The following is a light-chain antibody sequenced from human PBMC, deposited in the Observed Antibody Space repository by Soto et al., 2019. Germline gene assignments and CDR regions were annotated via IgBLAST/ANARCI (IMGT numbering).Light chain of an antibody. V-gene: IGLV2-8*01. CDR1: SSDVGGYDY. Sequence: QSALTKPPSASGSPGQSVTISCTGTSSDVGGYDYVSWYQQHPGKAPKLIIYEVTERPSGVPDRFSGSRSGNTASLTVSGLQAEDEADHYCSSFAGNNMNNIVVFGGGTKLTVL. J-gene: IGLJ2*01. CDR2: EVT. CDR3: SSFAGNNMNNIVV.